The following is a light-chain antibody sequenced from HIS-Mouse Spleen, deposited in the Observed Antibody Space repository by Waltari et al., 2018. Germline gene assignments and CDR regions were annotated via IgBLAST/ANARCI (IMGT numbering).Light chain of an antibody. Sequence: QSALTQPPSASGSPGQSVTISCTGTSRDVGGYNYVSWYQQHPGKAPKLMIYEVSKRPSGVPDRFSGSKSGNTASLTVSGLQAEDEADYYCSSYAGSNNYVFGTGTKVTVI. CDR3: SSYAGSNNYV. V-gene: IGLV2-8*01. CDR2: EVS. CDR1: SRDVGGYNY. J-gene: IGLJ1*01.